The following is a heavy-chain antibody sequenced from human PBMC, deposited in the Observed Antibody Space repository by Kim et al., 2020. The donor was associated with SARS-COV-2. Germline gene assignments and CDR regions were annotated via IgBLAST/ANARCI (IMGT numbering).Heavy chain of an antibody. CDR1: GYTFTGYY. V-gene: IGHV1-2*04. CDR3: ARGLVVAAGSYYYYYGMDV. CDR2: INPNSGGT. Sequence: ASVKVSCKASGYTFTGYYMHWVRQAPGQGLEWMGWINPNSGGTNYAQKFQGWVTMTRDTSISTAYMELSRLRSDDTAVYYCARGLVVAAGSYYYYYGMDVWGQGTTVTVSS. D-gene: IGHD2-15*01. J-gene: IGHJ6*02.